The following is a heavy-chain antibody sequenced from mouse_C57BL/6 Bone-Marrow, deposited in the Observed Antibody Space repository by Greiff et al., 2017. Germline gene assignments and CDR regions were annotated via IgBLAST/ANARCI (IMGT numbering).Heavy chain of an antibody. CDR2: IRSKSNNYAT. V-gene: IGHV10-1*01. J-gene: IGHJ4*01. D-gene: IGHD2-1*01. CDR1: GFSFNTYA. Sequence: EVQGVESGGGLVQPKGSLKLSCAASGFSFNTYAMNWVRQAPGKGLEWVARIRSKSNNYATYYADSVKDRFTISRDDSESMLYLQMNNLKTEDTAMYYCVRQEIYYGTMDYWGQGTSVTVSS. CDR3: VRQEIYYGTMDY.